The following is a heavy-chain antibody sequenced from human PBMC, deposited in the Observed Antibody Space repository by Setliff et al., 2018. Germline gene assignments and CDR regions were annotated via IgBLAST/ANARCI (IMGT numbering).Heavy chain of an antibody. CDR3: VRTDYSDGRYSMDV. Sequence: SETLSLTCAASGGTFTYYYWHWIRQSPGKGLEWIGSINYYGSIFDDGTTYSTYYNPSLKSRATISVDKSTNQFSLKLNSVTAADTAVYYCVRTDYSDGRYSMDVWGKGTTVTVSS. J-gene: IGHJ6*03. D-gene: IGHD6-19*01. V-gene: IGHV4-34*01. CDR2: INYYGSIFDDGTTYST. CDR1: GGTFTYYY.